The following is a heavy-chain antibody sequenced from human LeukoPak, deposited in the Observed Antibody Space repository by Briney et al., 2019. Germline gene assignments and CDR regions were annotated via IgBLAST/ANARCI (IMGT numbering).Heavy chain of an antibody. D-gene: IGHD3-16*02. V-gene: IGHV3-49*04. J-gene: IGHJ3*02. CDR1: GFTFSTYG. Sequence: GGSLRLSCAASGFTFSTYGMHWVRQAPGKGLEWVGFIRSKAYGGTTEYAASVKGRFTISRDDSKSIAYLHMNSLKTEDTAVYYCARDRGMITFGGVIVSDAVDIWGQGTLVTVSS. CDR3: ARDRGMITFGGVIVSDAVDI. CDR2: IRSKAYGGTT.